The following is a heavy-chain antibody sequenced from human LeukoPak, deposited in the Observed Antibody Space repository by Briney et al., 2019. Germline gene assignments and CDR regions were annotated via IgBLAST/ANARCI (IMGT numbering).Heavy chain of an antibody. CDR2: IYYSGST. CDR1: DNSISSSSYY. J-gene: IGHJ4*02. Sequence: SETLSLTCTVSDNSISSSSYYWAWIRQPPGKGLEWIGSIYYSGSTYYNPSLKSRVTISVDTSKNQFSLKLSSVTAADTAVYYCARQGDDGDFWGQGTLVTVSS. V-gene: IGHV4-39*01. D-gene: IGHD1-1*01. CDR3: ARQGDDGDF.